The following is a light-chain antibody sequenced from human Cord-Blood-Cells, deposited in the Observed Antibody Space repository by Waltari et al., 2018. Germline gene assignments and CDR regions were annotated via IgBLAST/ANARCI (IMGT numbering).Light chain of an antibody. Sequence: SYVLTQPPSVSVAPGKTARITCGGNNIGSKSVPWYQQKPGQAPVLVVYDDSDRPSGSPERFAGSNSGNTATLTISRVEAGDEADYYCQVGDSSSDHRVFGGGTKLTVL. CDR1: NIGSKS. V-gene: IGLV3-21*03. J-gene: IGLJ3*02. CDR2: DDS. CDR3: QVGDSSSDHRV.